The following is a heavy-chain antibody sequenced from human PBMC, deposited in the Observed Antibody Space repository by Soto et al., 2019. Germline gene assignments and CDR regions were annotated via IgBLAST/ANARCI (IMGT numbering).Heavy chain of an antibody. D-gene: IGHD2-2*01. CDR1: GFTFSSYA. J-gene: IGHJ5*02. Sequence: EVQLLESGGGLVQPGESLRLSCAASGFTFSSYAMTWVSQAPGKGLEWVSSISGSGDYTYFADSVKGRFTNSRDNSKDTLYLHMSSLRVEDTAIYYWAKDSRTHPQGWFDPWGQGTLVTVSS. V-gene: IGHV3-23*01. CDR2: ISGSGDYT. CDR3: AKDSRTHPQGWFDP.